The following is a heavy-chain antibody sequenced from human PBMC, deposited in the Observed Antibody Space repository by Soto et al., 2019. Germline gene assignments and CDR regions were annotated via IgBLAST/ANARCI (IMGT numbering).Heavy chain of an antibody. V-gene: IGHV3-23*01. D-gene: IGHD1-26*01. CDR2: MSGSGDST. J-gene: IGHJ4*02. CDR3: ARRGSGSYYDY. CDR1: GFTFSSYA. Sequence: EVQLLESGGGLVQPGGSLRLSCAASGFTFSSYAVRWVRQAPVKGLESVSAMSGSGDSTYYADSVKGRFTISRDNSKNTLYLQMNSLRAEDTAVYYCARRGSGSYYDYWGQGTLVTVSS.